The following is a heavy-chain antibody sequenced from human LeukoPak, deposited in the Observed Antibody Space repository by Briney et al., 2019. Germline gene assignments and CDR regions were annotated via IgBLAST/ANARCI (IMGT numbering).Heavy chain of an antibody. J-gene: IGHJ6*03. D-gene: IGHD2-21*01. V-gene: IGHV5-51*01. CDR3: ARHKGESLNYYYYYYMDV. CDR2: IYPGDSDT. Sequence: HGESLKISCKGSGYSFTSYWIGWVRQMPGKGLEWMGIIYPGDSDTRYSPSFQGQVTISADKSISTAYLQWSSLKASDTAMYYCARHKGESLNYYYYYYMDVWGKGTTVTVSS. CDR1: GYSFTSYW.